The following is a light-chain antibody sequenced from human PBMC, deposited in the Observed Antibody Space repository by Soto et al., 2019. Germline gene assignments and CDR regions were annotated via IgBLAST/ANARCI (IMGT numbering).Light chain of an antibody. J-gene: IGKJ4*01. Sequence: DIQMTQSPSSLSASVGDRVTIAVLASQSISSYLNWYQQKPGKAPKLLIYAASSLQSGVPSRFSGSGSGTDFTLTISSLQPEDFATYYCQQSYSTPLTFGGGTKVDI. V-gene: IGKV1-39*01. CDR2: AAS. CDR3: QQSYSTPLT. CDR1: QSISSY.